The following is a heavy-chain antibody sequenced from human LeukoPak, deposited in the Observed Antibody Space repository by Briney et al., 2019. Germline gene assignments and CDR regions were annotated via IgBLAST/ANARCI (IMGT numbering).Heavy chain of an antibody. CDR3: ARRTYYYDSSGSFFDY. CDR2: IYPGDSDT. V-gene: IGHV5-51*01. J-gene: IGHJ4*02. Sequence: PGESLKISCKDSGYXFTSYWIGWVRQMPGKGLEWRGIIYPGDSDTRYSPSFQGQVTISADKSISTAYLQWSSLKASDTAMYYCARRTYYYDSSGSFFDYWGQGTLVTVSS. CDR1: GYXFTSYW. D-gene: IGHD3-22*01.